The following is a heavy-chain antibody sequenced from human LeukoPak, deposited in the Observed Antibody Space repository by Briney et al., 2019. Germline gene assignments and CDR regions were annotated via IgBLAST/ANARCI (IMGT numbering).Heavy chain of an antibody. Sequence: GGSLRLSCAASGFTFSTYGMHWVRQAPGRGLEGVAVICFDGSNKYNADSVRGGLTISRDNSNHTLYLEMNSLRDEDTAVYYCAKASGRYCSSTRCQAPLDYWGQGTLVTVSS. CDR3: AKASGRYCSSTRCQAPLDY. CDR2: ICFDGSNK. D-gene: IGHD2-2*01. V-gene: IGHV3-33*06. CDR1: GFTFSTYG. J-gene: IGHJ4*02.